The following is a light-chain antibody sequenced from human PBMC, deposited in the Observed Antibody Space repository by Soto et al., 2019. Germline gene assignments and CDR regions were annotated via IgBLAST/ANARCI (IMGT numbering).Light chain of an antibody. J-gene: IGLJ2*01. CDR1: SSNIGAGYD. CDR2: GNS. CDR3: QSYDTMLSGPGV. V-gene: IGLV1-40*01. Sequence: QTVVTQPPSVSGAPGQRVTISCTGSSSNIGAGYDVHWYQQLPGTAPKLLIYGNSNRPSGVPDRFSGSKSGISASLAITGLQADDEADYFCQSYDTMLSGPGVFGGGTKVTVL.